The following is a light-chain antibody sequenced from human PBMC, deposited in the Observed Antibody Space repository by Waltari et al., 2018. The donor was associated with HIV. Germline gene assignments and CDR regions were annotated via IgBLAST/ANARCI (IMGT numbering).Light chain of an antibody. CDR2: DTA. V-gene: IGLV7-46*01. CDR1: PGVVTSGHY. J-gene: IGLJ3*02. Sequence: QAVVTQEPSLTVSPGGTVTLTCGPPPGVVTSGHYPYWFQQKPGQAPRTLIYDTANKHSWTPARFSGSLLGGKAALTLSGAQPEDEAEYYCLLSYSGGRPVFGGGTMLTVL. CDR3: LLSYSGGRPV.